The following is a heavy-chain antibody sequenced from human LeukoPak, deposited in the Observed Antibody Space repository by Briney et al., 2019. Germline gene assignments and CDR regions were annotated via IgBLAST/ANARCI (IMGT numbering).Heavy chain of an antibody. CDR3: ARVDYGDYGFDY. Sequence: GGSLRLSCAASGFTFSSYSMNWVRHAPGKGLEWVSVIYSGGSTYYAASVKGRLTISRDNSKNTPYLQMNSLRAEDTAVYYCARVDYGDYGFDYWGQGTLVTVSS. V-gene: IGHV3-66*01. J-gene: IGHJ4*02. D-gene: IGHD4-17*01. CDR1: GFTFSSYS. CDR2: IYSGGST.